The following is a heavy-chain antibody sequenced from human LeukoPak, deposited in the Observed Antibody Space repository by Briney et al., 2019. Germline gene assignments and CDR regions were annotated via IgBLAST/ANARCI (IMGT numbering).Heavy chain of an antibody. D-gene: IGHD4-11*01. CDR1: GFTFSNAW. CDR3: ARDNPSATVGGFDY. CDR2: INHSGST. Sequence: PGGSLRLSCAASGFTFSNAWMSWVRQAPGKGLEWIGEINHSGSTNYNPSLKSRVTISVDTSKNQFSLKLSSVTAAGTAVYYCARDNPSATVGGFDYWGQGTLVTVSS. J-gene: IGHJ4*02. V-gene: IGHV4-34*01.